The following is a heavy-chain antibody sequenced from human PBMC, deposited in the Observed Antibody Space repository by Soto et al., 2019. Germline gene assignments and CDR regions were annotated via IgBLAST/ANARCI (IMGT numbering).Heavy chain of an antibody. D-gene: IGHD3-22*01. V-gene: IGHV1-69*13. Sequence: VKVSCKASGGTFSSYAISWVRQAPGQGLEWMGGIIPIFGTANYAQKFQGRVTITADESTSTAYMELSSLRSEDTAVYYCARVGSSGYYDSSGYYYTDFDYWGQGTLVTVSS. CDR2: IIPIFGTA. J-gene: IGHJ4*02. CDR1: GGTFSSYA. CDR3: ARVGSSGYYDSSGYYYTDFDY.